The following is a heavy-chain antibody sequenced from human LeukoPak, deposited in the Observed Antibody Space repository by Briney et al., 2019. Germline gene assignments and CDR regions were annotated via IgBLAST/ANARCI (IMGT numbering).Heavy chain of an antibody. Sequence: ASVKVSCKASGYTFTSYYMHWVRQAPGQGLEWMGIINPSGGSTSYAQKFQGRVTMTRDTSTSTVYMELRSLRSDDTAVYYCARDPYYYDSSGYYRSRNFDYWGQGTLVTVSS. D-gene: IGHD3-22*01. CDR3: ARDPYYYDSSGYYRSRNFDY. CDR1: GYTFTSYY. V-gene: IGHV1-46*01. CDR2: INPSGGST. J-gene: IGHJ4*02.